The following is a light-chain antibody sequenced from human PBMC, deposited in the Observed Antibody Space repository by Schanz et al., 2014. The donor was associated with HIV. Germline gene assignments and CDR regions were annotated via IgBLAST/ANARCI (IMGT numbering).Light chain of an antibody. CDR1: QYISSW. CDR3: QQYNDGSYT. CDR2: RAS. V-gene: IGKV1-5*03. Sequence: DIQMTQSPSTLSASVGDRVTITCRASQYISSWLAWYQQKPGKAPKLLIYRASDLEIGVPSRFSGGGAGTEFTLTISSLQPEDFATYYCQQYNDGSYTFGQGTKLEIK. J-gene: IGKJ2*01.